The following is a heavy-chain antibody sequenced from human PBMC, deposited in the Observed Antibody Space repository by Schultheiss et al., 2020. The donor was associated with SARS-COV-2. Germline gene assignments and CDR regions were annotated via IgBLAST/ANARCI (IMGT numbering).Heavy chain of an antibody. V-gene: IGHV4-39*07. CDR3: AREGTTSGYYYY. CDR1: GGSISSSSYY. Sequence: SETLSLTCTVSGGSISSSSYYWSWIRQPPGKGLEWIGEINHSGSTDYSPSLKSRVTVSVDTSKNQFSLKLTSVTAADTAVYYCAREGTTSGYYYYWGQGILVTVSS. J-gene: IGHJ4*02. CDR2: INHSGST. D-gene: IGHD3-22*01.